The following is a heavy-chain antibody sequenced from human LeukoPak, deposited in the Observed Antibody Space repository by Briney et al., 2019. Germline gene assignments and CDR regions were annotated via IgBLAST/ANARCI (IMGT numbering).Heavy chain of an antibody. V-gene: IGHV3-23*01. CDR2: ISGYGANT. CDR3: AKDRGPYLGIDNNWFDP. Sequence: GGSRRLSRAASGFTFNLYAMSWVRQVPGKGLEWVSVISGYGANTYYADSVKGRFTISRDNSKNTVYLQMTSLTVADTAVYHCAKDRGPYLGIDNNWFDPWGQGTLVIVSS. CDR1: GFTFNLYA. J-gene: IGHJ5*02. D-gene: IGHD1-26*01.